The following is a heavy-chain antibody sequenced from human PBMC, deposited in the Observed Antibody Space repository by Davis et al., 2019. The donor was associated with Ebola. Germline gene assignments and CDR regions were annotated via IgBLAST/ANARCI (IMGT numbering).Heavy chain of an antibody. J-gene: IGHJ4*02. CDR2: IFPGDSDT. CDR1: GYSFTSHW. CDR3: ARRGYSGLYHGFDV. Sequence: GESLKISCTASGYSFTSHWIVWVRQMPGTGLECMAIIFPGDSDTRYSPSFQGQVTISADKSISTAYLQWSSLKAADTAIYYCARRGYSGLYHGFDVWGQGTLVTVSS. V-gene: IGHV5-51*01. D-gene: IGHD1-26*01.